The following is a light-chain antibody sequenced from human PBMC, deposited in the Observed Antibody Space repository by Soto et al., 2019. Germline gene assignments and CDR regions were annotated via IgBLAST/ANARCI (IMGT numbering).Light chain of an antibody. J-gene: IGKJ1*01. CDR1: QGISSY. CDR2: AAS. CDR3: QQYYSYPWT. Sequence: IQMTQSPSSLSASVGDRVTITCRASQGISSYLAWYQQKPGKAPKLLIYAASTLQSGVPSRFSGSGSGTNYTLTISCLQSEDFATYYCQQYYSYPWTFGQGTKVDIK. V-gene: IGKV1-8*01.